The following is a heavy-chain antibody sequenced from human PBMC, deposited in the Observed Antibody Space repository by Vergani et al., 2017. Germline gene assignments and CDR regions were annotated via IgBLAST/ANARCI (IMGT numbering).Heavy chain of an antibody. CDR1: GFTFSSYS. CDR3: ARLSGDTILTYEYYYYGMDV. CDR2: ISSSSSYI. V-gene: IGHV3-21*01. D-gene: IGHD3-10*01. J-gene: IGHJ6*02. Sequence: EVQLVESGGGLVKPGGSLRLSCAASGFTFSSYSMNWVRQAPGKGVEWVSSISSSSSYIYYADSVKGRFTISRDNAKNSLYLQMNSLRAEDTAVYYCARLSGDTILTYEYYYYGMDVWGQGTTVTVSS.